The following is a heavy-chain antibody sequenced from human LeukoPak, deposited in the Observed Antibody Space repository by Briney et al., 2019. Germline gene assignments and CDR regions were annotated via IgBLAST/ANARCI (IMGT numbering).Heavy chain of an antibody. D-gene: IGHD2-15*01. V-gene: IGHV1-24*01. J-gene: IGHJ5*02. Sequence: ASVKVSCKVSGYTLTEISMHWVRQAPGKGLEWMGGFYPEDGETIYAQKFQGRVTMTEDTSTDTAYMELSSLRSDDTAVYYCARDSLAAIVVVVAATNWFDPWGQGTLVTVSS. CDR3: ARDSLAAIVVVVAATNWFDP. CDR2: FYPEDGET. CDR1: GYTLTEIS.